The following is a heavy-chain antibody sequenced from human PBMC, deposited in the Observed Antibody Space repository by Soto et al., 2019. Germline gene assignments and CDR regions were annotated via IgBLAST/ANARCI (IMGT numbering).Heavy chain of an antibody. J-gene: IGHJ5*02. CDR3: ERGPSSTSSSWFDP. CDR1: GGSISSGGYY. CDR2: IYYSGRT. Sequence: SETLSLTCTVSGGSISSGGYYWSWIRQHPGKGLEWIGYIYYSGRTYYNPSLHSRVSIAVDTTENQFSLKLTSVTAADTSVYYRERGPSSTSSSWFDPWGRGTLVTVSS. D-gene: IGHD6-6*01. V-gene: IGHV4-31*03.